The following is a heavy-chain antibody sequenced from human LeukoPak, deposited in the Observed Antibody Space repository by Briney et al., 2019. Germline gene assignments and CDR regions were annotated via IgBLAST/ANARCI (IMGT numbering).Heavy chain of an antibody. V-gene: IGHV3-48*01. Sequence: PGGSLRLSCAASGFTFSSYGMSWVRQAPGRGLEWGSYIGGSSNSIYYADSVKGRFTISRDNARNSLYLEMTSLRAEDKAVYYCARSPIIWGQGTMVTVSS. J-gene: IGHJ3*02. CDR2: IGGSSNSI. CDR3: ARSPII. CDR1: GFTFSSYG.